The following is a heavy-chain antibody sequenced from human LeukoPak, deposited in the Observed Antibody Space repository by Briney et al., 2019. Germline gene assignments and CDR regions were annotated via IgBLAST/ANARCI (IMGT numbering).Heavy chain of an antibody. CDR2: ISGSGGGT. V-gene: IGHV3-23*01. Sequence: RPGGSLRLSCAASGFTFSSYAMSWVRQPPGKGLEWASTISGSGGGTYYADSVKGRFTISRDNSKNTLYLQMNSLRPEDTAVYYCAGYFCSGGSCYRYFDYWGQGTLVTVSS. J-gene: IGHJ4*02. CDR1: GFTFSSYA. CDR3: AGYFCSGGSCYRYFDY. D-gene: IGHD2-15*01.